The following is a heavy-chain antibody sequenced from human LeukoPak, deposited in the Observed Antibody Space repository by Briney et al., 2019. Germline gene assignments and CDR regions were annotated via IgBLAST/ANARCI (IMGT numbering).Heavy chain of an antibody. CDR2: LSGTSDTI. D-gene: IGHD1-26*01. V-gene: IGHV3-11*01. CDR1: GFIFSDYY. CDR3: ARGGAHGMDV. J-gene: IGHJ6*02. Sequence: GGSLRLSCAASGFIFSDYYMSWIRQAPGKGLEWVSYLSGTSDTIDYADSVKGRFTISRDNAKNSVFLQMNSLRAEDTALYYCARGGAHGMDVWGQGTTVIVSS.